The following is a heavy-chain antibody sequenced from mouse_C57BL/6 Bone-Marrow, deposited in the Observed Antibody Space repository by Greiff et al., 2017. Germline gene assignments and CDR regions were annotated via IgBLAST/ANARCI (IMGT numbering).Heavy chain of an antibody. CDR3: AREAPYYYGSRGDY. J-gene: IGHJ2*01. CDR1: GYTFTSYW. D-gene: IGHD1-1*01. CDR2: IDPSDSYT. Sequence: QVQLQQPGAELVRPGTSVKLSCKASGYTFTSYWMHWVKQRPGQGLEWIGVIDPSDSYTNYNQKFKGKATLTVDTSSSTAYMQLSSLTSEDSAVYDCAREAPYYYGSRGDYWGQGTTLTVSS. V-gene: IGHV1-59*01.